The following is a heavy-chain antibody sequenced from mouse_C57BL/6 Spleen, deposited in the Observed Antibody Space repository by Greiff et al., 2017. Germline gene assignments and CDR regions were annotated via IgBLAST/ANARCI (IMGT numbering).Heavy chain of an antibody. J-gene: IGHJ1*03. V-gene: IGHV1-72*01. CDR3: ARGGITTVVAPYWYFDV. CDR2: IDPNNGGT. CDR1: GYTFTSYW. D-gene: IGHD1-1*01. Sequence: QVQLQQPGAELVKPGASVKLSCKASGYTFTSYWMHWVKQRPGRGLEWIGRIDPNNGGTKYNEKFKSKATLTVDKPSSTAYMQLSSLTSEDSAVYYCARGGITTVVAPYWYFDVWGTGTTVTVSS.